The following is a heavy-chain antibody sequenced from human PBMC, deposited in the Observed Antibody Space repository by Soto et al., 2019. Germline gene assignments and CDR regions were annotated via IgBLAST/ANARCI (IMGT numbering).Heavy chain of an antibody. CDR1: GFTVSSNY. V-gene: IGHV3-7*03. Sequence: GGSLRLSCAASGFTVSSNYMSWVRQAPGKGLEWVANIKQDGSEKYYVDSVKGRFTISRDNAKNSLYLQMNSLRAEDTAVYYCATAGTPEYYYYYYGMDVWGQGTTVTVSS. J-gene: IGHJ6*02. D-gene: IGHD6-13*01. CDR2: IKQDGSEK. CDR3: ATAGTPEYYYYYYGMDV.